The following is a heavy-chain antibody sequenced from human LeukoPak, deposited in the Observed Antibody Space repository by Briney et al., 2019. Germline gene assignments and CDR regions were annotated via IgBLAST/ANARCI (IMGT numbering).Heavy chain of an antibody. CDR2: ITGGDGTT. CDR3: AKASRNCSRTSCYEYFQH. V-gene: IGHV3-23*01. Sequence: GGSLRLSCAASGFTFSSCAMTWVRQAPGKGLEWVSVITGGDGTTYYADSVEGRFTISRDNSKNTLYLQMNSLRAEDTAVYYCAKASRNCSRTSCYEYFQHWGQGTLVTVSS. J-gene: IGHJ1*01. D-gene: IGHD2-2*01. CDR1: GFTFSSCA.